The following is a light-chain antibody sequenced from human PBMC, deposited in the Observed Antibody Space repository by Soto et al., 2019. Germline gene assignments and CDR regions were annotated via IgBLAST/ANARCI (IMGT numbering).Light chain of an antibody. V-gene: IGLV3-21*01. CDR2: YDS. Sequence: SYELTQPPSVSVAPGETATITCGANDIGSKSVHWYQQKPGQAPVRVISYDSARPSGFPERFSGSISGSTATLTSSGVGAWDDADYFCLVWEGAADRLVFGGGTK. CDR3: LVWEGAADRLV. CDR1: DIGSKS. J-gene: IGLJ2*01.